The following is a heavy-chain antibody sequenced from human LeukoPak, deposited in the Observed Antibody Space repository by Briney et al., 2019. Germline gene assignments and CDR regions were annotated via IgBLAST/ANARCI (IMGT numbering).Heavy chain of an antibody. J-gene: IGHJ5*02. CDR3: ARGSSTSFCNWFDP. V-gene: IGHV3-20*04. Sequence: GGSLRLSCAASGFTFDDYGTSWVRQAPGKGLEWVSGINWNGGSTGYADSVKGRFTISRDNAKNSLYLQMNSLRAEDTALYYCARGSSTSFCNWFDPWGQGTLVTVSS. CDR2: INWNGGST. D-gene: IGHD2-2*01. CDR1: GFTFDDYG.